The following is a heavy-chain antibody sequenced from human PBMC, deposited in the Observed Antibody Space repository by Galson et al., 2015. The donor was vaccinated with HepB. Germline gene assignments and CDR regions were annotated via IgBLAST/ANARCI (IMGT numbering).Heavy chain of an antibody. D-gene: IGHD3-10*01. V-gene: IGHV3-23*01. CDR1: GFTFSNYA. CDR2: ISGSGGTT. CDR3: AKEVRRVTEFEEAFDI. J-gene: IGHJ3*02. Sequence: SLRLSCAASGFTFSNYAMTWVRQAPGKGLEWVSAISGSGGTTYYADSVKGRSTMSRDNSKSTVYLQMSGLRVEDTAVYYCAKEVRRVTEFEEAFDIWGQGTVVTVS.